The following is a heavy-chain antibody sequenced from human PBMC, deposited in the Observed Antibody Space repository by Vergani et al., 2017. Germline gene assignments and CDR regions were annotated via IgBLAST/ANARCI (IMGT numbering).Heavy chain of an antibody. CDR1: GGSISRYY. V-gene: IGHV4-59*01. Sequence: QVQLQESGPGLVKPSETLSLTCTVSGGSISRYYWSWIRQPPGKGLEWIGYIYYSGSTNYNPSLKSRVTISVDTSKNQFSLKLSSVTAADTAVYYCARGGGYQLLSTAFDIWGQGTMVTVSS. CDR3: ARGGGYQLLSTAFDI. D-gene: IGHD2-2*01. CDR2: IYYSGST. J-gene: IGHJ3*02.